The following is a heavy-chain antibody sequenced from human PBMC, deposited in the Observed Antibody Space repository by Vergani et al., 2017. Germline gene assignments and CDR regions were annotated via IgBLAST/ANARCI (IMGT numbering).Heavy chain of an antibody. CDR2: IYWNDDQ. Sequence: QITLKESGPTLVKPTQTFTLTCTFSGFSLNTRGVSVAWIRQPPGKALDWLALIYWNDDQHYSPSLNNRLTITKDTSKNQVVLTMTNMDYVDTGTYYCERLRGSSLSNYYYYMDVWGKGTTVTVSS. D-gene: IGHD6-13*01. CDR3: ERLRGSSLSNYYYYMDV. V-gene: IGHV2-5*04. J-gene: IGHJ6*03. CDR1: GFSLNTRGVS.